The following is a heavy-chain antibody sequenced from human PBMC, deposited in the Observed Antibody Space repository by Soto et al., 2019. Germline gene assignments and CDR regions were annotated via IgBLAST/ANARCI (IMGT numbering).Heavy chain of an antibody. CDR3: ARLYSSGWYGPGRY. J-gene: IGHJ4*02. CDR1: GFTFDDYG. D-gene: IGHD6-19*01. CDR2: INWNGGST. V-gene: IGHV3-20*04. Sequence: EVQLVESGGGVVRPGGSLRLSCAASGFTFDDYGMSWVRQAPGKGLEWVSGINWNGGSTGYADSVKGRFTISRDNDNNSPYLQMNSLRAEDTALYYCARLYSSGWYGPGRYWGQGTLVTVSS.